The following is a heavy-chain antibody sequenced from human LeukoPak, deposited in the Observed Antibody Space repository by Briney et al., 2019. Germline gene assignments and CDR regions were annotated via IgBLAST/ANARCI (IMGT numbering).Heavy chain of an antibody. J-gene: IGHJ4*02. CDR1: GFTFSSYA. D-gene: IGHD1-26*01. V-gene: IGHV3-23*01. CDR3: AKVGDFSGSFYYFDY. CDR2: ISGSGGST. Sequence: GASLRLSCAASGFTFSSYAMSWVRQAPGKGLEWVSAISGSGGSTYYADSMKGRFTISRDNSKNTLYLQMNSLRAEDTAVYYCAKVGDFSGSFYYFDYRGQGTLVTVSS.